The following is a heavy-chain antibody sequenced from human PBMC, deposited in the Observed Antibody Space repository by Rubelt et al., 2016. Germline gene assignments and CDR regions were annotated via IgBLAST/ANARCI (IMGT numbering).Heavy chain of an antibody. D-gene: IGHD5-18*01. CDR1: GYTFTSYA. J-gene: IGHJ2*01. CDR2: IKAGTGNT. Sequence: VQLVQSGAEVKKPGASVKVSCKASGYTFTSYALHWVRQAPGQRLEWMGWIKAGTGNTKYSQKFQGRVTITRDTSASTAYMELSSLRSEDTAVYYCARSKDTAMVTDADWYFDLWGRGTLGTVSS. V-gene: IGHV1-3*01. CDR3: ARSKDTAMVTDADWYFDL.